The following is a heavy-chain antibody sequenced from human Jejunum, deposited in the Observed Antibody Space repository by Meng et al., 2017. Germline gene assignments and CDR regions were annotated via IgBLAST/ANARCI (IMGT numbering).Heavy chain of an antibody. J-gene: IGHJ6*02. V-gene: IGHV3-21*04. CDR3: TRVADGYSPGYYYGMDV. Sequence: WVRLAPGKGLEWVSSITISSSFVCYTDSLKGRFTLSRDNATNSLSLQMNSLRAEDTAVYYCTRVADGYSPGYYYGMDVWGQGTTVTVSS. D-gene: IGHD5-24*01. CDR2: ITISSSFV.